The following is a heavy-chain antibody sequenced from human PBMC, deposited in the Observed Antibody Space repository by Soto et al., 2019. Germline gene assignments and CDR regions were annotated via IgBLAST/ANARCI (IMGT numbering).Heavy chain of an antibody. D-gene: IGHD3-10*01. V-gene: IGHV1-3*01. J-gene: IGHJ5*02. Sequence: ASVKLSCKASGYTFTSYAMHWVRQAPGQRLEWMGWINAGNGNTKYSQKFQGRVTITRDASASTAYMELSSLRSEDTAVYYCARVFFRGYDWFDPWGQGTLVTVSS. CDR2: INAGNGNT. CDR3: ARVFFRGYDWFDP. CDR1: GYTFTSYA.